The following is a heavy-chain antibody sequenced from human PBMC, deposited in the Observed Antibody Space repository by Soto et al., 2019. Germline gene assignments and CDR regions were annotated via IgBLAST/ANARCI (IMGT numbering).Heavy chain of an antibody. CDR2: IIPIFGTA. V-gene: IGHV1-69*13. CDR1: GGTFSSYA. D-gene: IGHD5-18*01. J-gene: IGHJ4*02. Sequence: VASVKVSCKASGGTFSSYAISCVRQAPGQGLEWMGGIIPIFGTANYAQKFQGRVTITADESTSTAYMELSSLRSEDTAVYYCAQGGYSYGLPYYFDYWGQGTLVTVSS. CDR3: AQGGYSYGLPYYFDY.